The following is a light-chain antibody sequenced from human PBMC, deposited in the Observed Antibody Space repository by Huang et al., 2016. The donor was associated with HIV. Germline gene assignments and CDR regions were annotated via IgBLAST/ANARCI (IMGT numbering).Light chain of an antibody. V-gene: IGKV1-39*01. Sequence: DIQMTQSPSSLSASVGDRVTITCRASQSINNYLTWYQHKPGKAPKLLIYAASSLQSGVPSRFSGSGSGTEFTLTISSLQPEDFTTYYCQQSYSTPLYTFGQGTKLEIK. CDR2: AAS. CDR3: QQSYSTPLYT. CDR1: QSINNY. J-gene: IGKJ2*01.